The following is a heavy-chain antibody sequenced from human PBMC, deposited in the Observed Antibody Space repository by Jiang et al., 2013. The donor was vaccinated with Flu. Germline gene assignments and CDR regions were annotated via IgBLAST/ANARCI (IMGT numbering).Heavy chain of an antibody. J-gene: IGHJ4*02. Sequence: GSGLVKPSETLSLTCTVSGGSVSSGSYYWSWIRQPPGKGLEWIGYIYYSGSTNYNPSLKSRVTISVDTSKNQFSLKLSSVTAADTAVYYCARAPREWLLNYWGQGTLVTVSS. D-gene: IGHD3-3*01. CDR2: IYYSGST. CDR3: ARAPREWLLNY. V-gene: IGHV4-61*01. CDR1: GGSVSSGSYY.